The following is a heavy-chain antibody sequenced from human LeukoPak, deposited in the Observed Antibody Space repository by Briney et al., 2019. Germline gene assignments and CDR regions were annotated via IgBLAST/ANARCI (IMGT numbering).Heavy chain of an antibody. Sequence: SQTLSLTCAVSGGSISSGGYYWSWTRQPPGKGLEWIGEINHSGSTNYNPSLKSRVTISVDTSKNQFSLKLSSVTAADTAVYYCARGRYGSSSPRPYYFDYWGQGTLVTVSS. CDR1: GGSISSGGYY. D-gene: IGHD6-6*01. CDR3: ARGRYGSSSPRPYYFDY. V-gene: IGHV4-30-2*01. J-gene: IGHJ4*02. CDR2: INHSGST.